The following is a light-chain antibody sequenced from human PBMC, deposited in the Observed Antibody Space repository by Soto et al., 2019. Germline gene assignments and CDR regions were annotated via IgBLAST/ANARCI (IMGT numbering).Light chain of an antibody. V-gene: IGKV2-30*02. Sequence: DVVTTQSPLSLPVTLGQPASISCRSSQSLVHSDGNTYLNWFQQRPGQSPRRLIYKVSNPDSGVPDRFSGSGSGTDFTLKISRVEADDVGVYFCLQGSNWPPYTFGQGTKLEIK. CDR3: LQGSNWPPYT. J-gene: IGKJ2*01. CDR1: QSLVHSDGNTY. CDR2: KVS.